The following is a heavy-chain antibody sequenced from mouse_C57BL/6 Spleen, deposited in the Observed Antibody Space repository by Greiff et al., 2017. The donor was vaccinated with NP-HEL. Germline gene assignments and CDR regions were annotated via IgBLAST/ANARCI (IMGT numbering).Heavy chain of an antibody. CDR3: ALLRYYAMDY. D-gene: IGHD1-1*01. J-gene: IGHJ4*01. Sequence: QVQLQQPGAELVMPGASVKLSCKASGYTFTSYWMHWVKQRPGQGLEWIGEIDPSDSYTNYNQKFKGKSTLTVDKSSSTAYMQLSSLTSEDSAVYYCALLRYYAMDYWGQGTSVTVSS. V-gene: IGHV1-69*01. CDR2: IDPSDSYT. CDR1: GYTFTSYW.